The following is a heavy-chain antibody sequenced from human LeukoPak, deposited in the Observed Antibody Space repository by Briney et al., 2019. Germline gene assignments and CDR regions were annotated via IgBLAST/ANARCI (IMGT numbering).Heavy chain of an antibody. CDR1: GGSISSYY. CDR3: ARVSITMVRGVYYYYMDV. CDR2: IYTSGST. J-gene: IGHJ6*03. Sequence: SETLSLTCTVSGGSISSYYWSWIRQPAGKGLEWIGRIYTSGSTNYNPSLKSRVTMSVDTSKNQFSLKLSSVTAADTAVYYCARVSITMVRGVYYYYMDVWGKGTTVTISS. V-gene: IGHV4-4*07. D-gene: IGHD3-10*01.